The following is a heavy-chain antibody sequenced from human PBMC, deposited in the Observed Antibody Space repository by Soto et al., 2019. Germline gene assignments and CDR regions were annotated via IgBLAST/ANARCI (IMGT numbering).Heavy chain of an antibody. V-gene: IGHV3-23*01. CDR3: AKGTVGATEEGWFDP. CDR1: GFTFSSYA. Sequence: GGSLRLSCAASGFTFSSYAMSWVRQAPGKGLEWVSAISGSGGSTYYADSVKGRFTISRDNSKNTLYLQMNSLRAEDTAVYYCAKGTVGATEEGWFDPWGQGTLVTVSS. J-gene: IGHJ5*02. D-gene: IGHD1-26*01. CDR2: ISGSGGST.